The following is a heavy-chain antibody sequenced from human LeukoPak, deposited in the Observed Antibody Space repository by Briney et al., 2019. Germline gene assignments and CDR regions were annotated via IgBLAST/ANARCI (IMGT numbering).Heavy chain of an antibody. J-gene: IGHJ4*02. Sequence: GGSLRLSCAASAFTFSSYGMHWVRQAPGKGLEWVAGIFGSGGSPHYADPVKGRFTISRDNSRNTVYLQINSLRAEDTAVYYCGKTTVGYSSGQKPAWPVDYWGQGTLVTVSS. D-gene: IGHD5-18*01. V-gene: IGHV3-23*01. CDR1: AFTFSSYG. CDR2: IFGSGGSP. CDR3: GKTTVGYSSGQKPAWPVDY.